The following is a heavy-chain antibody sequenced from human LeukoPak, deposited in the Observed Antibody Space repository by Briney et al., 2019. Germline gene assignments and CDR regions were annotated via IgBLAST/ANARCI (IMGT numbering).Heavy chain of an antibody. V-gene: IGHV3-48*01. CDR3: AREIPGRIAADC. CDR1: GFTFSDYS. D-gene: IGHD2-15*01. J-gene: IGHJ4*02. Sequence: GGSLRLSCAASGFTFSDYSMNWVRQAPGKGLEWISYIGGRGDGVSYADSVKGRFTVSRDNAKNSPFLQMNRLRGEDTAIYFCAREIPGRIAADCWGQGTLVTVSS. CDR2: IGGRGDGV.